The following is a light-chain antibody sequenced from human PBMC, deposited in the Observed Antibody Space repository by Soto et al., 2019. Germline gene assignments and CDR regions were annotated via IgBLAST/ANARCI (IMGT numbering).Light chain of an antibody. Sequence: QSVLTQPPSVSGTPGQRVTISCSGSSSNIGGNTVNWYQHLPGTAPKLLIYSNYQRPSGVPDRFSGSKSGTSASLAISGLQSEDEADYYCASWDGRLSGVLFGGGTKLTVL. CDR1: SSNIGGNT. V-gene: IGLV1-44*01. CDR3: ASWDGRLSGVL. CDR2: SNY. J-gene: IGLJ2*01.